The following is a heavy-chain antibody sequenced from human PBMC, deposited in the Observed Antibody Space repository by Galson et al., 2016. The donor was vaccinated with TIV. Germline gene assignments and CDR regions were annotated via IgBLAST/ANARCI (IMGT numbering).Heavy chain of an antibody. CDR3: ARGHYYDSSGYSFDF. CDR1: GYTFTSFD. CDR2: MSPSNGNT. D-gene: IGHD3-22*01. J-gene: IGHJ4*02. Sequence: SVKVSCKASGYTFTSFDISWIRQAPGQGLEWMGWMSPSNGNTGYAQKFRGRITMTRHPSTTTVYMEMSGLTSKDTAVYYCARGHYYDSSGYSFDFWGQGTLVTVSS. V-gene: IGHV1-8*01.